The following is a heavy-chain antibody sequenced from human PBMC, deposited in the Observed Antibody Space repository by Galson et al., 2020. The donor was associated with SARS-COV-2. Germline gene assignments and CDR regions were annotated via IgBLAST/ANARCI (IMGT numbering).Heavy chain of an antibody. J-gene: IGHJ4*02. V-gene: IGHV4-4*09. D-gene: IGHD1-26*01. CDR3: AKLAEGRRSSEDY. Sequence: ETSETLSLTCTVSPGSMSSHYWSWIRQPPGKGLEWIGYISDSGSTTYNVSLKSRVTISIDTSKNRFSLKLTSVTAADTVVYYCAKLAEGRRSSEDYWGQGTLVTVSS. CDR2: ISDSGST. CDR1: PGSMSSHY.